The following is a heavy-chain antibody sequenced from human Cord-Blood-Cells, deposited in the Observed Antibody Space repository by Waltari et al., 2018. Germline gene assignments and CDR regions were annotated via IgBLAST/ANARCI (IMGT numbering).Heavy chain of an antibody. CDR2: IYWNDDK. J-gene: IGHJ4*02. CDR3: AHRYSSSSRGVFDY. V-gene: IGHV2-5*01. CDR1: GFSLRTSGVG. D-gene: IGHD6-6*01. Sequence: QITLKESGPTLVKPTQTLTLTCTFSGFSLRTSGVGVGWLRQPPGKALEWLALIYWNDDKRYSPSLKSRLTITKDTSKNQVVLTMTNMDPVDTATYYCAHRYSSSSRGVFDYWGQGTLVTVSS.